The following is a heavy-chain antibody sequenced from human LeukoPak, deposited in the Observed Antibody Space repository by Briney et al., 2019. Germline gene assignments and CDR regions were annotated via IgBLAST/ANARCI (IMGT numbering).Heavy chain of an antibody. V-gene: IGHV3-7*01. CDR1: GFSFSSYW. CDR3: AREDYYGSGNYVAWGGAFDV. CDR2: IKQDGSEK. D-gene: IGHD3-10*01. Sequence: GGSLRLSCEASGFSFSSYWMTWVRQAPGKGLEWVANIKQDGSEKYYVDSVKGRFTISRDSAKISVFLQMNSLRAEYTAVYYCAREDYYGSGNYVAWGGAFDVWGRGTTVTVSS. J-gene: IGHJ6*04.